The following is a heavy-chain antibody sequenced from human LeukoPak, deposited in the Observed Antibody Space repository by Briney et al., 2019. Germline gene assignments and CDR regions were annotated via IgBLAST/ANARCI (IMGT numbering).Heavy chain of an antibody. CDR1: GFTFSRYW. J-gene: IGHJ4*02. CDR2: IRSKVYGGTP. V-gene: IGHV3-49*04. Sequence: GGSLRLSCAVSGFTFSRYWMTWVRQAPGKGLEWVGFIRSKVYGGTPEYAASVKGRFTISRDDSKGIAYLQMNSLKTEDTAVYYCTRDQTPYYWGQGTLVTVSS. CDR3: TRDQTPYY.